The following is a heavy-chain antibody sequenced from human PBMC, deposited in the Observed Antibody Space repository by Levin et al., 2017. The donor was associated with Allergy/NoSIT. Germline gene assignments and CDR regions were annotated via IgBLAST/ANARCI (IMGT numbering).Heavy chain of an antibody. V-gene: IGHV3-23*01. CDR2: INSGGDYT. CDR3: AKVLLRATPYFDH. Sequence: PGGSLRLSCAASGFIFSNFGMSWVRQPPGKGLEWVSTINSGGDYTFYADSVRGRFTISRDNSIGTVYLQVSSLRAEDTAVYYCAKVLLRATPYFDHWGQGSPVTVSS. CDR1: GFIFSNFG. J-gene: IGHJ4*02.